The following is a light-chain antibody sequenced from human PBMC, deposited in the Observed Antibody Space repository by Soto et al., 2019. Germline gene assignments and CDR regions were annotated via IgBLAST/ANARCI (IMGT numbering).Light chain of an antibody. CDR3: QAWDRNTVV. CDR1: KLGDKY. V-gene: IGLV3-1*01. Sequence: SYELTQPPSVSVSPGQTASITCSGHKLGDKYAFWYQQKSGQSPELVIYEDNKRPSGIPERFSGSNSGNTATLTISGTQAMDEADFYCQAWDRNTVVFGGGTKLTVL. CDR2: EDN. J-gene: IGLJ2*01.